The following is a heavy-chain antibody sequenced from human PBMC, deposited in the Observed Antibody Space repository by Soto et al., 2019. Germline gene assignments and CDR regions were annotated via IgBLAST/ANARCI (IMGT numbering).Heavy chain of an antibody. CDR3: AVHFTMPPSGGDAFDI. D-gene: IGHD3-10*01. Sequence: GASVKVSCKASGYTFTGYYMHWVRQAPGQGLEWMGWINPNSGGTNYAQKFQGWVTMTRDTSISTAYMELSRLRSDDTAVYYCAVHFTMPPSGGDAFDICGQGTMVTVSS. CDR2: INPNSGGT. J-gene: IGHJ3*02. V-gene: IGHV1-2*04. CDR1: GYTFTGYY.